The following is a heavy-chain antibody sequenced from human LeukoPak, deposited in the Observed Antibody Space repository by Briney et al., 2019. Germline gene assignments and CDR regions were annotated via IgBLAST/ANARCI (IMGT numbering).Heavy chain of an antibody. CDR3: AKRPLHYDILTHHDY. CDR1: GFTFSSYA. J-gene: IGHJ4*02. Sequence: GGSLRLSCAASGFTFSSYAMSWVRQAPGKGLEWVSAISGSGGSTYYADSVKGRLTISRDNSKNTLYLQMNSLRAEDTAVYYCAKRPLHYDILTHHDYWGQGTLVTVSS. V-gene: IGHV3-23*01. D-gene: IGHD3-9*01. CDR2: ISGSGGST.